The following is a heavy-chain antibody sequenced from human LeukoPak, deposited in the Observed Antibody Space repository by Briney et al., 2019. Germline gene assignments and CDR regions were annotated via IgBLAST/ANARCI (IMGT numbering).Heavy chain of an antibody. Sequence: GGSLRLSCAASGFTLSSYNMNWVRQAPGKGLEWVSSISSSSTYIYYGDSVKGRFTISRDNAKNSLYLQMNSLRAEDTAVYYCARGARIAAAGTVGSWFDPWGQGTLVTVSS. CDR2: ISSSSTYI. CDR3: ARGARIAAAGTVGSWFDP. D-gene: IGHD6-13*01. J-gene: IGHJ5*02. CDR1: GFTLSSYN. V-gene: IGHV3-21*01.